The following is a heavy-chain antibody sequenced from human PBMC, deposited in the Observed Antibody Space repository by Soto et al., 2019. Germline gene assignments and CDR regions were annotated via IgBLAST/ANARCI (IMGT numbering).Heavy chain of an antibody. Sequence: QVQLVQSGAEVKKPGSSVKVSCKASGGTFSSYAISWVRQAPGQGLEWMGGIIPIFGTANYAQKFQGRVTITADESTSTAYMELSSLRSEDTAVYYCERGPPGIAAAGTTLGDYYGMDVWGQGTTVTVSS. CDR3: ERGPPGIAAAGTTLGDYYGMDV. CDR2: IIPIFGTA. J-gene: IGHJ6*02. D-gene: IGHD6-13*01. CDR1: GGTFSSYA. V-gene: IGHV1-69*01.